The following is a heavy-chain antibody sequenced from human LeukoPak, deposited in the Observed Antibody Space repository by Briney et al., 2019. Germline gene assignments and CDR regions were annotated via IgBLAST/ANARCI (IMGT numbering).Heavy chain of an antibody. J-gene: IGHJ6*03. D-gene: IGHD6-19*01. V-gene: IGHV4-59*10. CDR1: GGSCDDYY. CDR2: IYTSGST. CDR3: ARDLSSGWYSDYYYYYMDV. Sequence: SETLSLTCAVYGGSCDDYYCSWLRQPPGKGLEWIGRIYTSGSTSYNPSPKSRVTMSIDTSKNHFSLKLSSVTAADTAVYYCARDLSSGWYSDYYYYYMDVWGKGTTVTVSS.